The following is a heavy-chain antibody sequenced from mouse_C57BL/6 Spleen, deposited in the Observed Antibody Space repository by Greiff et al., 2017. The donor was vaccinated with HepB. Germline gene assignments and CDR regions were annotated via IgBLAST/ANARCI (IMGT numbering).Heavy chain of an antibody. Sequence: EVQLQQSGPELVKPGASVKIPCKASGYTFTDYNMDWVKQSHGKSLEWIGDINPNNGGTIYNQKFKGKATLTVDKSSSTAYMELRSLTSEDTAVYYGARGYYGSSYHYFDYWGQGTTLTVSS. D-gene: IGHD1-1*01. J-gene: IGHJ2*01. CDR2: INPNNGGT. CDR1: GYTFTDYN. CDR3: ARGYYGSSYHYFDY. V-gene: IGHV1-18*01.